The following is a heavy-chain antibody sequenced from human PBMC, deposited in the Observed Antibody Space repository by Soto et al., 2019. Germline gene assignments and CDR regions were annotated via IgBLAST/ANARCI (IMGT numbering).Heavy chain of an antibody. J-gene: IGHJ4*02. D-gene: IGHD6-19*01. V-gene: IGHV1-24*01. CDR2: FDPEDGET. CDR3: ATGIAVAGTVVTAMFHY. CDR1: GYTLTELS. Sequence: ASVKVSCKVSGYTLTELSMHWVRQAPGKGLEWMGGFDPEDGETIYAQKFQGRVTMTEDTSTDTAYMELSSLRSKDTAVYYCATGIAVAGTVVTAMFHYSGPGTMVTVSS.